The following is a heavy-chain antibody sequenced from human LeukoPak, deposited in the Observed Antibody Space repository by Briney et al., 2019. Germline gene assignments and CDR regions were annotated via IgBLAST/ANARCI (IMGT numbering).Heavy chain of an antibody. D-gene: IGHD3-3*01. CDR2: INPNSGGT. CDR1: GYTFTDYD. Sequence: ASVTVSFMPSGYTFTDYDIHWVRQAPGQGIASLGWINPNSGGTNYAQKFQGRVTMTRDTSISTAYMELSRLRSDDTAAYFCARGPDIRFLEWLPPFDYWGQGTLVTVSS. J-gene: IGHJ4*02. CDR3: ARGPDIRFLEWLPPFDY. V-gene: IGHV1-2*02.